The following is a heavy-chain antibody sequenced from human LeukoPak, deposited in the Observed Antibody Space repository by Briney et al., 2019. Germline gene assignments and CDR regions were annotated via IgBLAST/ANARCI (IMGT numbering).Heavy chain of an antibody. J-gene: IGHJ4*02. V-gene: IGHV3-49*04. CDR2: IRSKAYGGTT. Sequence: GGSLRLSCTASGFTFGDYAMNWVRQAPGKGLEWVGFIRSKAYGGTTENAASVKGRFTISRDDSKSIAYLQMNSLKTEDTAVYYCTSNIVATMSDYWGQGTLVTVSS. CDR3: TSNIVATMSDY. D-gene: IGHD5-12*01. CDR1: GFTFGDYA.